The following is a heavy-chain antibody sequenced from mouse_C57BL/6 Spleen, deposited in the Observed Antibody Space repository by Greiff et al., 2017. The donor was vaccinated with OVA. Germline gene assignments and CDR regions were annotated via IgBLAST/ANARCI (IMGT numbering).Heavy chain of an antibody. CDR2: INPSTGGT. Sequence: EVQLQQSGPELVKPGASVKISCKASGYSFTGYYMNWVKQSPEKSLEWIGEINPSTGGTTYNQKFKAKATLTVDKSSSTAYMQLKSLTSEDSAVYYCARAFITTAPAWFAYWGQGTLVTVSA. V-gene: IGHV1-42*01. CDR1: GYSFTGYY. D-gene: IGHD1-1*01. J-gene: IGHJ3*01. CDR3: ARAFITTAPAWFAY.